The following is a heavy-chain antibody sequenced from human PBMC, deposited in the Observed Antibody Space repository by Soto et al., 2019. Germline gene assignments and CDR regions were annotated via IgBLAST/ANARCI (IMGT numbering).Heavy chain of an antibody. CDR1: GDSISNLDYF. V-gene: IGHV4-30-4*01. Sequence: PSETLSLTCSVSGDSISNLDYFWAWIRQPPGQALEYIGYIYKSATTYYNPSFESRVAISVDTPKSQFSLNVTSVTAADTAVYFCARGRYCLTGRCFPNWFDSWGQGARVTVSS. CDR2: IYKSATT. J-gene: IGHJ5*01. CDR3: ARGRYCLTGRCFPNWFDS. D-gene: IGHD7-27*01.